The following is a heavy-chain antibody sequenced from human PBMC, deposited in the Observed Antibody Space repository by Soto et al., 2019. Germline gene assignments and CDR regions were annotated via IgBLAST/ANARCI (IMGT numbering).Heavy chain of an antibody. CDR2: IYWNDDM. J-gene: IGHJ4*02. V-gene: IGHV2-5*01. CDR3: AHTETRPYYDILTGVNFDY. Sequence: QITLKESGPTLVKPTQTLTLTCTFSGFSLSTSGVGVGWIRQPPGKALEWLALIYWNDDMRYSPSLKSRLTITKDTSKNQVVLTMTNMDPVDTATYYCAHTETRPYYDILTGVNFDYWGQGTLVTVSS. D-gene: IGHD3-9*01. CDR1: GFSLSTSGVG.